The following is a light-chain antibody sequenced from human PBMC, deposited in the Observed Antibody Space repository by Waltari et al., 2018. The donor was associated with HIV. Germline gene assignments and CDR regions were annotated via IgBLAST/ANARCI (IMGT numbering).Light chain of an antibody. CDR3: QQYYSSPYT. CDR1: QSILYSSTNKNH. Sequence: DIVMTQPPDSLTVSLRERAPISCKSSQSILYSSTNKNHLTWYQQKPGQPPKLLIYWASTRESVVPDRFSGSGSGTDFTLTISSLQPEDAAVYFCQQYYSSPYTFGQGTKLEI. J-gene: IGKJ2*01. V-gene: IGKV4-1*01. CDR2: WAS.